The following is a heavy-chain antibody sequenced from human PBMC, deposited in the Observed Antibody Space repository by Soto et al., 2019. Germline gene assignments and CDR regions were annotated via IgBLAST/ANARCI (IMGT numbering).Heavy chain of an antibody. J-gene: IGHJ5*02. Sequence: PGESLKISCKGSGYSFTSYWISWVRQLPGKGLEWMGRIDPSDSYTNYSPSFQGHVTISADKSISTAYLQWSSLKASDTAMYYCAASGPREFDPWGQGTLVTVSS. D-gene: IGHD3-16*01. CDR3: AASGPREFDP. CDR1: GYSFTSYW. V-gene: IGHV5-10-1*01. CDR2: IDPSDSYT.